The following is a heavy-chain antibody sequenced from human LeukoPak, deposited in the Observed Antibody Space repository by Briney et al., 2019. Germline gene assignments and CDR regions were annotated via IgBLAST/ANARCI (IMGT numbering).Heavy chain of an antibody. CDR2: FHYSGST. CDR1: GASITTSYYY. Sequence: SETLSLTCTVSGASITTSYYYWGWIRQPPGKGLEWIGNFHYSGSTYYNPSLKSRVTISVDTSKNQFSLRLSPVTAADTAVYYCARQVTFGYAYAYYFDFWGQGALVTVSS. CDR3: ARQVTFGYAYAYYFDF. V-gene: IGHV4-39*01. D-gene: IGHD3-16*01. J-gene: IGHJ4*02.